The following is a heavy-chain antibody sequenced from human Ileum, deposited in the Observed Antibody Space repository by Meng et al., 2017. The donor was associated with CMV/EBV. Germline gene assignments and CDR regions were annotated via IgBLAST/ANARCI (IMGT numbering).Heavy chain of an antibody. CDR1: GYTFTKYY. D-gene: IGHD3-10*01. V-gene: IGHV1-46*01. Sequence: QVHLVQSGSELKKPGASVKLSCKASGYTFTKYYMHWVRQAPGQGLEWMGIIHPSGGVTTYAQKFQGRVTMTSDTSTTTVYMELSSLTSEDTAVYYCASDFSGSAPSGFDYWGQGTLVTVSS. CDR2: IHPSGGVT. J-gene: IGHJ4*02. CDR3: ASDFSGSAPSGFDY.